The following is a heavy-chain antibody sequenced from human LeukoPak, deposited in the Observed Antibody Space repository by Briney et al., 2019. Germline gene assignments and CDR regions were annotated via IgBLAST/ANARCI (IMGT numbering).Heavy chain of an antibody. V-gene: IGHV1-18*04. Sequence: ASVKVSCKASGYTFTGHYMHWVRQAPGQGLEWMGWISAYNGNTNYAQKLQGRVTMTTDTSTSTAFMELRSLRSDDTAVYYCARVPSYYDLDYYYMDVWGKGTTVTVSS. CDR1: GYTFTGHY. CDR3: ARVPSYYDLDYYYMDV. CDR2: ISAYNGNT. J-gene: IGHJ6*03. D-gene: IGHD3-3*01.